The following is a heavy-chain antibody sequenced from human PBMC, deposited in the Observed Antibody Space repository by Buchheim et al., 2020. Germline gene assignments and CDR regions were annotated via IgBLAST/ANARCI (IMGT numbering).Heavy chain of an antibody. D-gene: IGHD3-16*01. CDR1: GFTFSSYA. V-gene: IGHV3-30-3*02. Sequence: QVQLVESGRGVVQPGRSLRLSCAASGFTFSSYAMHWVRQAPGKGLEWVAVISNDGSIQYYADSVKGRFTISRDNSKNPLYLQMNSLRAEDTAVYYCAKKGGIGRVTDYYDYWGQGTL. J-gene: IGHJ4*02. CDR3: AKKGGIGRVTDYYDY. CDR2: ISNDGSIQ.